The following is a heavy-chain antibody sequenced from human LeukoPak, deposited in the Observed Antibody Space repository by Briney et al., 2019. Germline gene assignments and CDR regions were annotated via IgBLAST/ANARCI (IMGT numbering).Heavy chain of an antibody. J-gene: IGHJ4*02. Sequence: GGSLRLSCAASGFTFDSYSIHWVRQAPGKGLEWISYISSSGYTIYYADSVKGRFTVSRDEAKSSVYLRMHSLRDEDTAVYYCEASRRTTTGVDYWGQGTLVTVSS. D-gene: IGHD1-1*01. CDR3: EASRRTTTGVDY. V-gene: IGHV3-48*02. CDR1: GFTFDSYS. CDR2: ISSSGYTI.